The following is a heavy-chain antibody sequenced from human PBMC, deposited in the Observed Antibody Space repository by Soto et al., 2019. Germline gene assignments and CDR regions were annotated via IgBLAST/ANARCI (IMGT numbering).Heavy chain of an antibody. V-gene: IGHV3-23*01. J-gene: IGHJ3*02. CDR3: VKGGSTAASGDDCFDI. D-gene: IGHD6-13*01. CDR1: GFTFSSYA. Sequence: PVGSLRLSCAASGFTFSSYAMSWVRQAPGKGLEWVSAISGSGGSTYYADSVKGRFTISRDNSKDTVYLHMSSLRVEDTALYYCVKGGSTAASGDDCFDIWGQGTMVTVSS. CDR2: ISGSGGST.